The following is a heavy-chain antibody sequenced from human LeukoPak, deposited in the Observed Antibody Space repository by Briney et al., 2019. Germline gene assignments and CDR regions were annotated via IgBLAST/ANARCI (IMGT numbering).Heavy chain of an antibody. CDR2: ISYNGDNK. J-gene: IGHJ4*02. Sequence: GGSLRLSCVASGFSFSTYGLHWVRQAPGKGLEWVAVISYNGDNKHYAESVKGRFTISRDNSKNTLDLQMNSLRAEDTTVYYCARAIGGFLEWFLDYWGQGTLVTVSS. CDR3: ARAIGGFLEWFLDY. D-gene: IGHD3-3*01. CDR1: GFSFSTYG. V-gene: IGHV3-30*03.